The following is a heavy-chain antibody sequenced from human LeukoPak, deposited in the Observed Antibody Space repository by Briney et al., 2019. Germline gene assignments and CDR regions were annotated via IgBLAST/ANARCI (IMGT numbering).Heavy chain of an antibody. D-gene: IGHD3-10*01. CDR3: ASMVVPSTYYFDY. CDR2: IYHSGST. CDR1: TGSINNRNYY. J-gene: IGHJ4*02. V-gene: IGHV4-39*01. Sequence: SETLSLTCTVSTGSINNRNYYWAWIRQSPGKGPEWIGSIYHSGSTYNNPSLTRRGTLSIDTSKSQFSLELSPLTPADTATYYCASMVVPSTYYFDYWGQGLLVTVS.